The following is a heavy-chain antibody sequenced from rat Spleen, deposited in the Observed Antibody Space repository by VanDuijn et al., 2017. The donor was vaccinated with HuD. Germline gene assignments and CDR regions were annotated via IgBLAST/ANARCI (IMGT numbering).Heavy chain of an antibody. J-gene: IGHJ3*01. CDR1: GFTFSDYG. Sequence: EVQLVESGGGLVQPGRSLKLSCAASGFTFSDYGMAWVRPAPTTGLEWVASISPSGGSTYYRDSVKGRFTISRDNAKSTLYLQMDSLRFEDTATYYCVRQDTSGYSNWFTYWGQGTLVTVSS. D-gene: IGHD4-3*01. CDR3: VRQDTSGYSNWFTY. V-gene: IGHV5-29*01. CDR2: ISPSGGST.